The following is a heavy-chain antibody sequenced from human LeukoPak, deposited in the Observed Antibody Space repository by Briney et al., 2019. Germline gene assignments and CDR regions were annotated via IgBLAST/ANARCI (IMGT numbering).Heavy chain of an antibody. V-gene: IGHV4-61*02. D-gene: IGHD5-18*01. CDR1: SGSISSGSYY. J-gene: IGHJ4*02. CDR3: AREGQGYSYGNFDY. CDR2: IYTSGST. Sequence: PSETLSLTCTVSSGSISSGSYYWSWIRQPAGKGLEWIGRIYTSGSTNYNPSLKSRVTISVDMSKNQFSLKLSSVTAADTAVYYCAREGQGYSYGNFDYWGQGTLVTVSS.